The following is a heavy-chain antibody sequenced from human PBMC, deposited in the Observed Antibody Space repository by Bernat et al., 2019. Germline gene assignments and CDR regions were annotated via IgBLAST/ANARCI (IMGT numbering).Heavy chain of an antibody. CDR1: GYTFTTYA. V-gene: IGHV1-3*04. J-gene: IGHJ5*02. Sequence: QVQLAQSGAEVKKSGASVKVSCKASGYTFTTYAIHWVRQAPGQRLEWMGWINTGNGNTKYSQNFKGRVAFTRDTSASKAFLELSSLRSEDSAVYYCARDRASYWFDPWGQGTRVTVSS. CDR2: INTGNGNT. CDR3: ARDRASYWFDP.